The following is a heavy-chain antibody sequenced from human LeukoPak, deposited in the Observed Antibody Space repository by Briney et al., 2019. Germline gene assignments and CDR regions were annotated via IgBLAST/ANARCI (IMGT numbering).Heavy chain of an antibody. D-gene: IGHD3-9*01. V-gene: IGHV4-61*02. Sequence: SETLSLTCTASGGSISRGLYYWSWIRQPAGKGPEWIGRLYTSGTPNYNPSLQDRLHISLDTSKNQIYLRLSSVTAADTAVYFCARIYYDISTGYYVDVWGIGTTVTISS. CDR3: ARIYYDISTGYYVDV. CDR1: GGSISRGLYY. J-gene: IGHJ6*04. CDR2: LYTSGTP.